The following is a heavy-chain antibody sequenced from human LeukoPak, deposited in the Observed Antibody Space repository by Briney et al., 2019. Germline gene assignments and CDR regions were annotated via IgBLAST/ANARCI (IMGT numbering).Heavy chain of an antibody. J-gene: IGHJ4*02. CDR3: TRDYYGSSGYYSAGD. V-gene: IGHV3-30*04. D-gene: IGHD3-22*01. Sequence: GGSLRLSCAASGFTFSIYAMHWVRQTPGKGLECVAVISYDGTNKYYSDSVKGRFTISRDNSKNTLYLQMNSLRPEDTALYYCTRDYYGSSGYYSAGDWGQGTLVTVSS. CDR2: ISYDGTNK. CDR1: GFTFSIYA.